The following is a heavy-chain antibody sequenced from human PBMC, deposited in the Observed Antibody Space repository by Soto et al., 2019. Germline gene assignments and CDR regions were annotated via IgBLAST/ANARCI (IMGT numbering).Heavy chain of an antibody. V-gene: IGHV1-18*04. CDR2: ISASNGNT. CDR3: TRGHGDFAGDFDY. D-gene: IGHD4-17*01. J-gene: IGHJ4*02. Sequence: QGQLVQSGAEVKKPGASVKVSCKASGYTFNKYSISWVRQAPEQGLEWMGWISASNGNTDFAQKFQGRVTMAIDTSTSTAYMELRSLRSDDTAVFYCTRGHGDFAGDFDYWGQGTLVTVSS. CDR1: GYTFNKYS.